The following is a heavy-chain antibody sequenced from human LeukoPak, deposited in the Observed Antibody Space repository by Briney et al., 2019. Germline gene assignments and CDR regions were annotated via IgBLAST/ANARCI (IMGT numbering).Heavy chain of an antibody. Sequence: LSLTCAVYGGSFSGYYWSWIRQAPGKGLEWVSYISSSGSTIYYADSVKGRFTISRDNAKNSLYLQMNSLRAEDTAVYYCAREDGYSYGFGYWGQGTLVTVSS. CDR1: GGSFSGYY. V-gene: IGHV3-11*04. D-gene: IGHD5-18*01. J-gene: IGHJ4*02. CDR3: AREDGYSYGFGY. CDR2: ISSSGSTI.